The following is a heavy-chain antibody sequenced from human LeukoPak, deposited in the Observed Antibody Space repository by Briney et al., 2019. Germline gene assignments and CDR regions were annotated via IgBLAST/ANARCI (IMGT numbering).Heavy chain of an antibody. CDR1: GFTIGNNW. V-gene: IGHV3-7*04. Sequence: QPGGSLRLSCTASGFTIGNNWMSWVRQAPEKGLEWVANIRQDGNEKFYLDSVKGRFTISRDNAKNSLYLQMNSLRAEDRAVYYCAREAQGGATALGLWGQGTLVTVSS. CDR3: AREAQGGATALGL. D-gene: IGHD1-26*01. J-gene: IGHJ4*02. CDR2: IRQDGNEK.